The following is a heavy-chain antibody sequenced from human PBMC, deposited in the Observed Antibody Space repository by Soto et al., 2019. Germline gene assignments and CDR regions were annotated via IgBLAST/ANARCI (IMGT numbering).Heavy chain of an antibody. D-gene: IGHD3-3*01. J-gene: IGHJ6*02. CDR1: GYTFTSYD. Sequence: ASVKVSCKASGYTFTSYDINWVRQATGQGLEWMGWMNPNSGNTGYAQKFQGRVTMTRNTSISTAYMGLSSLRSEDTAVYYCARVSRGSEWLLHYYYYYGMDVWGQGTTVTVSS. CDR3: ARVSRGSEWLLHYYYYYGMDV. V-gene: IGHV1-8*01. CDR2: MNPNSGNT.